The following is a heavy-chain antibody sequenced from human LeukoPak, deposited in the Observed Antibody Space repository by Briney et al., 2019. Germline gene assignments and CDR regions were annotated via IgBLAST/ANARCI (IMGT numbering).Heavy chain of an antibody. V-gene: IGHV1-2*02. Sequence: VASVKVSCKASGYTFTGYYMHWVRQAPGQGLEWMGWINPNSGGTNYAQKFQGRVTMTRDTSISTAYMELSRLRSDDTAVYYCARERTLTSCYDYWGQGTLDTVSS. J-gene: IGHJ4*02. CDR3: ARERTLTSCYDY. D-gene: IGHD2-15*01. CDR1: GYTFTGYY. CDR2: INPNSGGT.